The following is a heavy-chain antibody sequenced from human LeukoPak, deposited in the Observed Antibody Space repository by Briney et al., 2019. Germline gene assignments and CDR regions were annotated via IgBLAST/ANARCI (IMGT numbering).Heavy chain of an antibody. CDR3: ARDEFNTAMAYYYGMDV. D-gene: IGHD5-18*01. J-gene: IGHJ6*02. V-gene: IGHV7-4-1*02. CDR2: INTNTGNP. Sequence: ASVKVSCKASGYTFTSYAMNWVRQAPGQGLEWMGWINTNTGNPTYAQGFTGRFVFSLDTSVSTAYLQISSLKAEDTAVYYCARDEFNTAMAYYYGMDVWGQGTTVTVSS. CDR1: GYTFTSYA.